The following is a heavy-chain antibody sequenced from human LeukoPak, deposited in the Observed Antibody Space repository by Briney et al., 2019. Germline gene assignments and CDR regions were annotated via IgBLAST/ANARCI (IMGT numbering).Heavy chain of an antibody. Sequence: ASVKVSCKASGYTFTSYGISWVRQAPGQGLEWMGWISAYNGNTNYAQKLQGRVTMTTDTSTSTAYMELRSLRSDDTAAYYCARGLRYFDWLGDYFDYWGQGTLVTVSS. CDR1: GYTFTSYG. D-gene: IGHD3-9*01. CDR2: ISAYNGNT. CDR3: ARGLRYFDWLGDYFDY. J-gene: IGHJ4*02. V-gene: IGHV1-18*01.